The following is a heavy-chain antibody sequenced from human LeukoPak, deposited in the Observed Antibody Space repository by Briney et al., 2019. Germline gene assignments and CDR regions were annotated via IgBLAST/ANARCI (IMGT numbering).Heavy chain of an antibody. CDR2: IYYSGST. Sequence: SETLSLTCTASGGSISSYYWSWIRQPPGKGLEWIGYIYYSGSTNYNPSLKSRVTISVDTSKNQFSLKLSSVTAADTAVYYCARCTTVTTRYYYYYYMDVWGKGTTVTISS. V-gene: IGHV4-59*01. CDR1: GGSISSYY. J-gene: IGHJ6*03. D-gene: IGHD4-11*01. CDR3: ARCTTVTTRYYYYYYMDV.